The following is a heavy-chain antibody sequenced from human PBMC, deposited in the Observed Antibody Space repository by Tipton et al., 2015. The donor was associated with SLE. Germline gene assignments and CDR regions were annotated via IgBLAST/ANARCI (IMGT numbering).Heavy chain of an antibody. J-gene: IGHJ4*02. CDR3: ARVERAARGFDY. Sequence: LSCTVSGGSISSYYWSWIRQPPGKGLEWIGYIYYSGSTNYNPSLKSRVTISVGTSKNQFSLKLSSVTAADTAVYYCARVERAARGFDYWGQGTLVTVSS. D-gene: IGHD6-13*01. V-gene: IGHV4-59*01. CDR2: IYYSGST. CDR1: GGSISSYY.